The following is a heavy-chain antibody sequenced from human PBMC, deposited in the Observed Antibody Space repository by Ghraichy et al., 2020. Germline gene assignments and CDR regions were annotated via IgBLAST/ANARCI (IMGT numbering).Heavy chain of an antibody. D-gene: IGHD3/OR15-3a*01. J-gene: IGHJ4*02. CDR2: IKSKNDGGTT. V-gene: IGHV3-15*01. CDR3: TTGTDFWTPYLQAPFAY. CDR1: GFTFSNTW. Sequence: GGSLRLSCAASGFTFSNTWMTWLRQAPGKGLEWVGRIKSKNDGGTTSYAAPVKGRFSISRDDSEDTLYLQMDYLKTEDTAIYFCTTGTDFWTPYLQAPFAYWGQGTPVTDSS.